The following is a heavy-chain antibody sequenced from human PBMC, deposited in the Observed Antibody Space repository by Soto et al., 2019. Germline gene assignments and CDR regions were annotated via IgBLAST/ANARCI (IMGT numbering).Heavy chain of an antibody. D-gene: IGHD1-7*01. J-gene: IGHJ4*02. CDR1: GFTFSSYG. CDR3: AKDRLELDYYFDY. CDR2: ISYDGSNK. V-gene: IGHV3-30*18. Sequence: GGSLRLSCAASGFTFSSYGMHWVRQAPGKGLEWVAVISYDGSNKYCADSVKGRFTISRDNSKNTLYLQMNSLRAEDTAVYYCAKDRLELDYYFDYWGQGTLVTVSS.